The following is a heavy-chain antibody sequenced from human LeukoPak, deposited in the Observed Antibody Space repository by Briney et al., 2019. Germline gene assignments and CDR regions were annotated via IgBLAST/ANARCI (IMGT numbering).Heavy chain of an antibody. J-gene: IGHJ6*02. D-gene: IGHD3-16*01. CDR1: GFTFSSYW. CDR3: ARGGGLDV. V-gene: IGHV3-7*03. Sequence: GGSLRLSCAASGFTFSSYWMNWARQAPGKGLEWVASINHNGNVNHYVDSVKGRFTISRDNAKNSLYLQMSNLRAEDTAVYFCARGGGLDVWGQGATVTVSS. CDR2: INHNGNVN.